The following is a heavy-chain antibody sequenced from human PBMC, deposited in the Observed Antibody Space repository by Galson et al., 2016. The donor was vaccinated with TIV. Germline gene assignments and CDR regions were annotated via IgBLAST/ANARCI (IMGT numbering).Heavy chain of an antibody. Sequence: SVKVSCKASGGTFSSYTISWVRQAPGQGLEWMGRIIPMVDKGNHAQKFQGRVTITADESTRIVNMELSSLRSEDPAVYYCSKDPYSYGSYLDHWGQGTLVTVSS. CDR3: SKDPYSYGSYLDH. J-gene: IGHJ4*02. CDR2: IIPMVDKG. D-gene: IGHD5-18*01. V-gene: IGHV1-69*08. CDR1: GGTFSSYT.